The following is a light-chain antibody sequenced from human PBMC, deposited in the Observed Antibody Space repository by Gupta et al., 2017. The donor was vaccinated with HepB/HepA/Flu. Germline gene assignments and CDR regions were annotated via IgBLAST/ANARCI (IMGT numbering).Light chain of an antibody. Sequence: QAGLTQPPSVSKGLRQTATLTCTGNSNNVGNQGAAWLQQHQGQPPKLLSYRNNNRPSGISERFSASRSGNTASLTITGLQPEDEADYYCLAWDSTIRNVLFGGGTTLTVL. V-gene: IGLV10-54*01. CDR2: RNN. CDR3: LAWDSTIRNVL. J-gene: IGLJ2*01. CDR1: SNNVGNQG.